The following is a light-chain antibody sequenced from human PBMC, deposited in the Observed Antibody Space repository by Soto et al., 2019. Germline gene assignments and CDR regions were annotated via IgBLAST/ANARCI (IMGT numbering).Light chain of an antibody. J-gene: IGKJ1*01. V-gene: IGKV3-20*01. Sequence: EIVLTQSPCTLSMSPGERATLSCRASQSVSSSHLAWYQQKPGQAPRLLIYGASSRATGIPDRFSGSGSGTDFTLTISRLEPEDFAVYYCQQYNNLPRTFGQGTKVDIK. CDR3: QQYNNLPRT. CDR1: QSVSSSH. CDR2: GAS.